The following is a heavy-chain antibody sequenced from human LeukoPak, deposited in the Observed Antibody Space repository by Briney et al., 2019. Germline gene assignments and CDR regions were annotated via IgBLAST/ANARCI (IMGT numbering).Heavy chain of an antibody. V-gene: IGHV1-69*13. CDR1: GGTFSSYA. CDR2: IIPIFGTA. D-gene: IGHD2-15*01. J-gene: IGHJ4*02. CDR3: ARDGDLGYCSGGSCYSSNY. Sequence: GASVKVSCKASGGTFSSYAISWVGQAPGQGLEWMGGIIPIFGTANYAQKFQGRVTITADESTSTAYMELSSLRSEDTAVYYCARDGDLGYCSGGSCYSSNYWGQGTLVTVSS.